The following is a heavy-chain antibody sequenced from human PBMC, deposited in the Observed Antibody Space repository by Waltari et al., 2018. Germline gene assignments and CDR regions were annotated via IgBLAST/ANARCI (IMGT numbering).Heavy chain of an antibody. Sequence: EVQLMESGVGLVQPGGSLRLSCPASGLSFNNYEMNWVRQAPGQGLEWVSYISSSGETVFYAESVQGRFTISRDNAKSALYLQMNSVRAEDTAVYYCTRDLPDGDIDYWGQGTLVNVSS. CDR3: TRDLPDGDIDY. CDR1: GLSFNNYE. CDR2: ISSSGETV. D-gene: IGHD2-21*02. J-gene: IGHJ4*02. V-gene: IGHV3-48*03.